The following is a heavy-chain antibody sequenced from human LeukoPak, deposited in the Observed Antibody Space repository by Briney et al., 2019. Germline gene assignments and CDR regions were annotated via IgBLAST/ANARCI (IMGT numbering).Heavy chain of an antibody. CDR2: ISGSGGST. V-gene: IGHV3-23*01. CDR3: AKSRYCSGGSCSNDAFDI. CDR1: GFTFGSYA. J-gene: IGHJ3*02. Sequence: SGGSLRLSCAASGFTFGSYAMSWVRQAPGKGLEWVSAISGSGGSTYYADSVKGRFTISRDNSKNTLYLQMDSLRAEDTAVYYCAKSRYCSGGSCSNDAFDIWGQGTMVTVSS. D-gene: IGHD2-15*01.